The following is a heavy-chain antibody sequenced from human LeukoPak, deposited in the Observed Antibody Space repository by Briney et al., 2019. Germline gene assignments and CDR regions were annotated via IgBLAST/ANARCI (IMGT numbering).Heavy chain of an antibody. CDR3: ARRNHYDSKEIDY. V-gene: IGHV3-30*04. CDR1: GFTFSNYA. J-gene: IGHJ4*02. D-gene: IGHD3-22*01. CDR2: ISYDGSNK. Sequence: GGSLRLSCAASGFTFSNYALHSVRQAPGKGLEWVAVISYDGSNKYYADSVKGRFTTSRDNSKNTLYLQMYSLRAEDTAAYYCARRNHYDSKEIDYWGQGTLVTVSS.